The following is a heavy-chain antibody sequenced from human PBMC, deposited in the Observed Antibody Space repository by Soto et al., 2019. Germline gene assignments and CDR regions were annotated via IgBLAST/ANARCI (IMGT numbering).Heavy chain of an antibody. D-gene: IGHD6-13*01. J-gene: IGHJ6*02. CDR1: GGSISSYY. CDR3: ARDRGAAAAGTYYYYYGMDV. CDR2: IYYSGST. V-gene: IGHV4-59*01. Sequence: SLTCTVSGGSISSYYWSWIRQPPGKGLEWIGYIYYSGSTNYNPSLKSRVTISVDTSKNQFSLKLSSVTAADTAVYYCARDRGAAAAGTYYYYYGMDVWGQGTTVTVSS.